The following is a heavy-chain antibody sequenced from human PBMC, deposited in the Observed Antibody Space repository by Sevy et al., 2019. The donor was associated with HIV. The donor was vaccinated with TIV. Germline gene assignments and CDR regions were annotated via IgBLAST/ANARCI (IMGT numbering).Heavy chain of an antibody. V-gene: IGHV3-23*01. Sequence: GGSLRLSCAASGFTFSSYAMSWVRQAPGKGLEWVSAISGSGGSTYYADSVKGRFTISRDNSKNTLYLQMNSLRAEDMAVYYCAKEVRDSSGWFDYYYGMDVWGQGTTVTVSS. CDR3: AKEVRDSSGWFDYYYGMDV. D-gene: IGHD6-19*01. CDR1: GFTFSSYA. J-gene: IGHJ6*02. CDR2: ISGSGGST.